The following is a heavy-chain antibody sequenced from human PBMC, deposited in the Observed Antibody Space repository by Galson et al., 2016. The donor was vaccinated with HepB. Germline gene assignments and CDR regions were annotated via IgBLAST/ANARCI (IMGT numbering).Heavy chain of an antibody. V-gene: IGHV3-23*01. CDR3: AKWSDAAATY. J-gene: IGHJ4*02. D-gene: IGHD6-13*01. Sequence: SLRLSCAASGISVSSYVMTWVRQAPGKGLEWVSAISGSGGSTYYAGSVKGRFSISRDNSKNTLYLQMSSLTAEDTAVYYCAKWSDAAATYWGQGALVTVSS. CDR2: ISGSGGST. CDR1: GISVSSYV.